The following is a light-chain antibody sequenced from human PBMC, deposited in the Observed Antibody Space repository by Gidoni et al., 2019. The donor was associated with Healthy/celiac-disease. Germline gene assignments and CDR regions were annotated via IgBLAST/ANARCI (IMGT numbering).Light chain of an antibody. Sequence: DVVMTQSPLSLPVTLGQPASIYCTSSQSLVYSDGNTYLNWCQQRPGQSPRRLIYKVSNRDSGVPDRFSGSGAGTDFILKSSRVEDEDVGVYYCMQGTHWPPVTFGGGTKVEIK. CDR1: QSLVYSDGNTY. CDR3: MQGTHWPPVT. J-gene: IGKJ4*01. CDR2: KVS. V-gene: IGKV2-30*01.